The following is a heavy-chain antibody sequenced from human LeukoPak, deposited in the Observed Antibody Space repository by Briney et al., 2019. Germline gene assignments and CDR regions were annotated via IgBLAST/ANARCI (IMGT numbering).Heavy chain of an antibody. CDR1: GYTFTSYG. CDR3: ARDWRNDYYDSSGYYWGGY. D-gene: IGHD3-22*01. V-gene: IGHV1-18*01. CDR2: ISAYNGNT. Sequence: ASVKVSCKASGYTFTSYGISWVRLAPGQGLEWMGWISAYNGNTNYAQKLQGRVTMTTDTSTSTAYMELRSLRSDDTAVYYCARDWRNDYYDSSGYYWGGYWGQGTLVTVSS. J-gene: IGHJ4*02.